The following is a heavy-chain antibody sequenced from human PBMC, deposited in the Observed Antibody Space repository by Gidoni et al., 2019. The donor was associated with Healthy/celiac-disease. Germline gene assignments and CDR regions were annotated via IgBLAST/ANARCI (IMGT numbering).Heavy chain of an antibody. CDR1: RYTFTSYD. D-gene: IGHD2-15*01. Sequence: QAQLVQSAAEVTTPGSSVNVSCKASRYTFTSYDINLVRQATGQGLEWMGWMNPNSGNTGYAQKFQGRVTMTRNTSISTAYMELSSLRSEDTAVYYCAVPGYCSGGSCHYYYYYYGMDVWGQGTTVTVSS. V-gene: IGHV1-8*01. J-gene: IGHJ6*02. CDR3: AVPGYCSGGSCHYYYYYYGMDV. CDR2: MNPNSGNT.